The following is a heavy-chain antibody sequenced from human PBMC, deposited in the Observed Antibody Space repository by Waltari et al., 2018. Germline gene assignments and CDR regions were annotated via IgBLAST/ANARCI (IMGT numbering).Heavy chain of an antibody. CDR3: ARLWNGPDS. V-gene: IGHV3-7*03. J-gene: IGHJ4*02. CDR2: IKQEGSEQ. Sequence: EVQLVESGGDLVHPGGSLRVSCAASGFTFSNHWMSWVRQAPGKGLEWVANIKQEGSEQNYADSVMGRFTISRDNAKNSLYLEMNSLRPEDTAVYYCARLWNGPDSWGQGTLVTVSS. D-gene: IGHD1-1*01. CDR1: GFTFSNHW.